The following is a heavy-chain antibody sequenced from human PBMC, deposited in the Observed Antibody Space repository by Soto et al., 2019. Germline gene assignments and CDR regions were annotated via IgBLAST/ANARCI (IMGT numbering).Heavy chain of an antibody. CDR3: AGRGYSGYDSGDFDY. J-gene: IGHJ4*02. CDR2: ISSSSSYI. Sequence: PGGSLRLSCAASGFTFSSYSMNWVRQAPGKGLEWVSSISSSSSYIYYADSVKGRFTISRDNSKNTLYLQMNSLRAEDTAVYYCAGRGYSGYDSGDFDYWGQGTLVTVSS. D-gene: IGHD5-12*01. V-gene: IGHV3-21*01. CDR1: GFTFSSYS.